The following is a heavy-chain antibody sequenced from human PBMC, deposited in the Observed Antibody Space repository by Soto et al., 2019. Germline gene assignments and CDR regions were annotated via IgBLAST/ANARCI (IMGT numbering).Heavy chain of an antibody. CDR1: GGSFSGYY. V-gene: IGHV4-34*01. D-gene: IGHD6-19*01. J-gene: IGHJ3*02. CDR3: ARDLASGWYGSGAFDI. CDR2: INHSGST. Sequence: SETLSLTCAVYGGSFSGYYWSWIRQPPGKGLEWIGEINHSGSTNYNPSLKSRVTISVDTSKNQFSLKLSSVTAADTAVYYCARDLASGWYGSGAFDIWGQGTMVTVSS.